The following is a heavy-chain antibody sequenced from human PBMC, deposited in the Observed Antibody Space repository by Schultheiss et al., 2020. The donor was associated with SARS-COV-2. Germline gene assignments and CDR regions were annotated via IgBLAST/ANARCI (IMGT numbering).Heavy chain of an antibody. CDR1: GGSISSYY. CDR2: IYYSGST. V-gene: IGHV4-59*08. D-gene: IGHD2-2*01. Sequence: TLSLTCPVSGGSISSYYWSWIRQPPGKGLEWIGYIYYSGSTNYNPSLKSRVTISVDTSKNQFSLKLSSVTAADTAVYYCASLSTSWNWFDPWGQGTLVTVSS. CDR3: ASLSTSWNWFDP. J-gene: IGHJ5*02.